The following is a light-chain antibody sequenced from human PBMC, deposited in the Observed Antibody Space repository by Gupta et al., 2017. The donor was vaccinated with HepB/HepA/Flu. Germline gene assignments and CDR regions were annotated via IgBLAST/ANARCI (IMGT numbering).Light chain of an antibody. CDR1: SGSVSTSYY. V-gene: IGLV8-61*01. Sequence: SFSVSPGGTVTLTCGLSSGSVSTSYYPSWYQQTPGQAPRTLIYSTNTRSSGVPDRFSGSIRGNKAALTITGAQADDESDYYSVQYMGSGIWVFGGGTKLTVL. J-gene: IGLJ3*02. CDR3: VQYMGSGIWV. CDR2: STN.